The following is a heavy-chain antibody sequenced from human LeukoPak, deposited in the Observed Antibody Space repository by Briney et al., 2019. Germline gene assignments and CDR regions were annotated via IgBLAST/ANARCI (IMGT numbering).Heavy chain of an antibody. Sequence: GGSLRLSCAASGFTFSDYYMSWIRQAPGKGLEWVSYISSSGRSINYADSVKGRFTISRDNAKNSMYLLMNSLRVEDTAVYYCVRDVLYYYGAERLFWFDPWGQGTLVTVSS. CDR2: ISSSGRSI. D-gene: IGHD3-10*01. V-gene: IGHV3-11*04. CDR3: VRDVLYYYGAERLFWFDP. CDR1: GFTFSDYY. J-gene: IGHJ5*02.